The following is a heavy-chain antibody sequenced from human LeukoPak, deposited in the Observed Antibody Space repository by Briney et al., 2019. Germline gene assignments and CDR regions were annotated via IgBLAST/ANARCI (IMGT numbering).Heavy chain of an antibody. CDR2: INPSGGST. CDR1: GYTFTSYY. V-gene: IGHV1-46*01. Sequence: ASVKVSCKASGYTFTSYYMHWVRQAPGQGLEWMGIINPSGGSTSYAQKFQGRVTMTRDTSTSTVYMELSSLKASDTAMYYYARRGRGSGSYPLYGMDVWGQGTTVTVSS. J-gene: IGHJ6*02. CDR3: ARRGRGSGSYPLYGMDV. D-gene: IGHD3-10*01.